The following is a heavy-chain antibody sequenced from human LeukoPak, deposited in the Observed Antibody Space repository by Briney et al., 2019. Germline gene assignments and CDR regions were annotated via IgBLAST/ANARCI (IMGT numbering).Heavy chain of an antibody. D-gene: IGHD3-22*01. Sequence: GASVKVSCKVSGYTFTGYFIHWMRLAPGQGLDYMGWINPNSGGANFAQKFQGRVTMARDTSISTAFMELSSLRSDDTAVYYCARAPGLRLLGYFDYWGPGTLVTVSS. V-gene: IGHV1-2*02. CDR3: ARAPGLRLLGYFDY. J-gene: IGHJ4*02. CDR1: GYTFTGYF. CDR2: INPNSGGA.